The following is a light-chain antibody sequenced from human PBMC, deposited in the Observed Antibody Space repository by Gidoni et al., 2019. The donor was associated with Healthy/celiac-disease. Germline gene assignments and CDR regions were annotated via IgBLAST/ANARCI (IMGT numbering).Light chain of an antibody. CDR2: DAS. J-gene: IGKJ1*01. CDR3: QQRSNWPRT. Sequence: EIVLTQAPATLSLSPGERATLSCRASQSVSSYLAWYQQNPGQAPRRLIYDASNRATGIPARFSGSGSGTAFTLTISSLEPEDFAVSYCQQRSNWPRTFGQGTKVEIK. V-gene: IGKV3-11*01. CDR1: QSVSSY.